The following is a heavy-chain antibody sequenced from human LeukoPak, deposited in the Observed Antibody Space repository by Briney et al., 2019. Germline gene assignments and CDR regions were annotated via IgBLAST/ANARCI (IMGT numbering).Heavy chain of an antibody. Sequence: PSDTLSLICAVYGGPYSGYYWRWIRQPPGKGLEWIGEINHSGSTNHNPSLKSRVTISVDTSKNQFSLKLSSVTAADTAVYYCARGPNYGGNSKDFDYWGQGTLVTVSS. D-gene: IGHD4-23*01. CDR3: ARGPNYGGNSKDFDY. J-gene: IGHJ4*02. V-gene: IGHV4-34*01. CDR1: GGPYSGYY. CDR2: INHSGST.